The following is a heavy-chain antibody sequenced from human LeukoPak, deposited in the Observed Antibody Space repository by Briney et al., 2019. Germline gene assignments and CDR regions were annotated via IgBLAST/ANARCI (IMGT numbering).Heavy chain of an antibody. CDR1: GGSISSYY. V-gene: IGHV4-59*01. CDR2: IYYSGST. Sequence: PSETLSLTCTVSGGSISSYYWSWIRQPPGKGLELIGYIYYSGSTNYTPSLKRRVTISVDTSKNQFSLKLSSVTAADTAVYYCARVGYSGYEDYWGQGTLVTVSS. J-gene: IGHJ4*02. D-gene: IGHD5-12*01. CDR3: ARVGYSGYEDY.